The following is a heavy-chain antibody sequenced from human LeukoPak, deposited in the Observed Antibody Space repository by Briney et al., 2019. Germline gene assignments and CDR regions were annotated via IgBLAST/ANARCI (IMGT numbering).Heavy chain of an antibody. CDR2: ISTRGGTT. D-gene: IGHD1-26*01. J-gene: IGHJ4*02. CDR3: AKDRWVGPTISHYFHY. Sequence: GGSLRLSCAASGFTFSSYAMNWVRQAPGKGLEWVSAISTRGGTTYYADSVKGRFTISRDDAKNTLYLQMNSLTVEDTAVYYCAKDRWVGPTISHYFHYWGQGTLVTVSS. V-gene: IGHV3-23*01. CDR1: GFTFSSYA.